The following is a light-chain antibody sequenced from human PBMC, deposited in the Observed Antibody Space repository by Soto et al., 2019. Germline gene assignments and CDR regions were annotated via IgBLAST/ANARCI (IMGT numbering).Light chain of an antibody. Sequence: EVVLTQSPGTLSLSPGERATLSCRASQSVSNNYFAWYQQKPGQAPRLLIFGSSDRATGIPDRFSGSGSGTDFTLSISRLEPEDFAVYYCQQYGGSPPYTFGQWTKMEIK. V-gene: IGKV3-20*01. CDR1: QSVSNNY. CDR2: GSS. J-gene: IGKJ2*01. CDR3: QQYGGSPPYT.